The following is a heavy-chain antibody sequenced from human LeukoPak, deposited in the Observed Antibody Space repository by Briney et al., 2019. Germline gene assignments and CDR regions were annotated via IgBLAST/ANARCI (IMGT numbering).Heavy chain of an antibody. Sequence: GGSLRLSCAASGFTVSSNYMSWVRQAPGKGLEWVSVIYSGGSTYYADSVKGRLTISIDNSKNTLYLQIDSLRDEDAAVCYCAREYSLYRSCWFVDFWGQGTVVTVS. CDR1: GFTVSSNY. J-gene: IGHJ4*02. CDR3: AREYSLYRSCWFVDF. V-gene: IGHV3-53*01. D-gene: IGHD6-19*01. CDR2: IYSGGST.